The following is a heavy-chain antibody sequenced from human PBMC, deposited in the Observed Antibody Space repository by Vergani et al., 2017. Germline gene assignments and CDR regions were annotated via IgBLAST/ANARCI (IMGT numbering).Heavy chain of an antibody. V-gene: IGHV4-34*01. CDR1: GGSFSGHY. CDR3: ARGTALRIATAGSAWFDP. J-gene: IGHJ5*02. CDR2: INHNGRT. D-gene: IGHD6-13*01. Sequence: QVQLQQWGAGLLKPSETLSLTCPVYGGSFSGHYWSWIGQPPGKGLEWIGEINHNGRTNYNPSLKSRVTISVDTSKNQFSLKRSSVTAADTAVYFCARGTALRIATAGSAWFDPWGQGTLVTVSS.